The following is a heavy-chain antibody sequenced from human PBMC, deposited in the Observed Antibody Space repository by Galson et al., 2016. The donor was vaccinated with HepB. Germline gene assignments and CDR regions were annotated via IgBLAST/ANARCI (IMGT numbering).Heavy chain of an antibody. CDR3: ARHPILATATMDY. D-gene: IGHD5-12*01. CDR1: GYSFTNYW. CDR2: IDPTDSST. V-gene: IGHV5-10-1*01. Sequence: QSGAEVKKPGESLRISCQGSGYSFTNYWISWVRQMPGKGLEWMGRIDPTDSSTNYSPSFQGHVTISADKSISTAYLQWRSLKASDTAMYYCARHPILATATMDYWGQGTLVTVSS. J-gene: IGHJ4*02.